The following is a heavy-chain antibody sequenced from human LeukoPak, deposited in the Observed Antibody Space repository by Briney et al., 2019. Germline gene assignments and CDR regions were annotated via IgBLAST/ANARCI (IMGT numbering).Heavy chain of an antibody. CDR2: INPDGNKK. CDR1: GLNFSSSW. J-gene: IGHJ4*02. V-gene: IGHV3-7*01. D-gene: IGHD5-18*01. CDR3: ARDLAYSRLDY. Sequence: GSLRLSCSVSGLNFSSSWMDWVRQAPGKGLEWVASINPDGNKKYSADSVKGRFTISRDNAENSLYLQMNSLRVEDTAFYYCARDLAYSRLDYWGQGMLVTVSS.